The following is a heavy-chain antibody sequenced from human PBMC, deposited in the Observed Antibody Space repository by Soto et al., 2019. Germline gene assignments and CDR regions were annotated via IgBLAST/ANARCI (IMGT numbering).Heavy chain of an antibody. D-gene: IGHD3-22*01. J-gene: IGHJ5*02. CDR2: IYSGGTT. CDR3: ARNGDSSDYRGWFDP. V-gene: IGHV3-66*01. CDR1: GFTVSSNY. Sequence: EVQLVESGGGLVQPGGSLRLSCAASGFTVSSNYMSWVRQAPGKGLEWVSVIYSGGTTYYADSVKGRFTISRDNSKNTRYLQMNSLRAEDTAVYYCARNGDSSDYRGWFDPWGQGTLVNVSS.